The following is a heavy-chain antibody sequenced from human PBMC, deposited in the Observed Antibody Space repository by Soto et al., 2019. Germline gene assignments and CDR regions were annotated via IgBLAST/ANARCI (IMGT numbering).Heavy chain of an antibody. CDR1: GFKFSNYA. Sequence: GGSLRLSCAASGFKFSNYAMSWVRQAPGKGLEWVSLISATGGGTYYADSVKGRFTISRDNSHNTLYLQVHSLTAEDTAVYYCAKDRRAGGNSAFCFDFWGQGA. V-gene: IGHV3-23*01. CDR3: AKDRRAGGNSAFCFDF. CDR2: ISATGGGT. D-gene: IGHD3-16*01. J-gene: IGHJ5*01.